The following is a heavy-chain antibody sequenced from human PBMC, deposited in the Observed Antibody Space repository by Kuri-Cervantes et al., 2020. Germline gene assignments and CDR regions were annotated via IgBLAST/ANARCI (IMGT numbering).Heavy chain of an antibody. J-gene: IGHJ6*02. D-gene: IGHD6-13*01. Sequence: GSLRLSCTVSGGSISSYYWSWIRQPPGKGLEWIGYIYYSGSTNYNPSLKSRVTISVDTSKNQFSLKLNSVTAADTAVYYCARLSLGPGAAAGPIYYYYGMDVWGQGTTVTVSS. CDR3: ARLSLGPGAAAGPIYYYYGMDV. CDR1: GGSISSYY. V-gene: IGHV4-59*08. CDR2: IYYSGST.